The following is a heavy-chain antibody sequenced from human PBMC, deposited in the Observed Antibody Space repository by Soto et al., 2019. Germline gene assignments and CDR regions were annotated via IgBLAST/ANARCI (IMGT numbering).Heavy chain of an antibody. V-gene: IGHV3-53*01. CDR2: IYSGGST. J-gene: IGHJ4*02. D-gene: IGHD1-7*01. CDR1: VFTFSSNY. CDR3: ARYRNLRYYFDY. Sequence: LXLSCAASVFTFSSNYMSWVRQAPGKGLEWVSVIYSGGSTYYADSVKGRFTISRDNSKNTLYLQMNSLRAEDTAVYYCARYRNLRYYFDYWGQGTLVTVSS.